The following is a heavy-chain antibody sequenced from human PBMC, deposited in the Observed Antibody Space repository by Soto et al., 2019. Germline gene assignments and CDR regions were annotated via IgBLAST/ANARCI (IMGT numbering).Heavy chain of an antibody. Sequence: VTLKESGPVLVKPTETLTLTCAVSGFSLSNTLMGVSWIRQPPGKALEWLGNIFSTDETSYTTSLKDRLTISRDTANSQVVLTMTNMDPADTATYYCARQMVKSFRTWFDPWGQGILVTVSS. D-gene: IGHD1-26*01. CDR1: GFSLSNTLMG. J-gene: IGHJ5*02. V-gene: IGHV2-26*01. CDR3: ARQMVKSFRTWFDP. CDR2: IFSTDET.